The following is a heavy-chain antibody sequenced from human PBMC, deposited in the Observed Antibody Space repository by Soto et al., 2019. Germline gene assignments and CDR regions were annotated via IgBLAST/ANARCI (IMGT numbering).Heavy chain of an antibody. CDR2: ISGSVGST. CDR1: GLTFSSYA. D-gene: IGHD3-10*01. V-gene: IGHV3-23*01. J-gene: IGHJ6*02. CDR3: AKDRGVVRGVIIKSYYGTEV. Sequence: PRGSLRLSCAASGLTFSSYAMSWVRQAPGKGLEWVSAISGSVGSTYYADSVKGRFTISRDNSKNTLYLKMNSLRAEDTAVYYCAKDRGVVRGVIIKSYYGTEVWGHGTTVIVS.